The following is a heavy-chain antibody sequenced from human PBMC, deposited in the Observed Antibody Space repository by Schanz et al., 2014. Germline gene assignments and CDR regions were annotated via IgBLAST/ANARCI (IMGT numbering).Heavy chain of an antibody. CDR3: ARVPYGSGSYWDY. J-gene: IGHJ4*02. D-gene: IGHD3-10*01. Sequence: EVQLVESGGGLVQPGGSLRLSCAASGFSIRNHDMHWVRQATGAGLEWVPAIGTAGDTFYLDSVKGRFTISRENAKSSLYLQMNSLRAGDTAVYYCARVPYGSGSYWDYWGQGTLVTVSS. V-gene: IGHV3-13*04. CDR2: IGTAGDT. CDR1: GFSIRNHD.